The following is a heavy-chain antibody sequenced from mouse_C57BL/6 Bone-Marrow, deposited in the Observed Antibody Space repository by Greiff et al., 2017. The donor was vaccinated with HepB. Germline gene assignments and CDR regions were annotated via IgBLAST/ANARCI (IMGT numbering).Heavy chain of an antibody. CDR2: IYPGSGST. J-gene: IGHJ2*01. Sequence: VQLQQPGAELVKPGASVKMSCKASGYTFTSYWITWVKQRPGQGLEWIGDIYPGSGSTNYNEKFKSKATLTVDTPSSAAYMQLSSLTSEDSAVYSCARGGGNDGYWGQGTTLTVSS. V-gene: IGHV1-55*01. CDR1: GYTFTSYW. CDR3: ARGGGNDGY. D-gene: IGHD2-2*01.